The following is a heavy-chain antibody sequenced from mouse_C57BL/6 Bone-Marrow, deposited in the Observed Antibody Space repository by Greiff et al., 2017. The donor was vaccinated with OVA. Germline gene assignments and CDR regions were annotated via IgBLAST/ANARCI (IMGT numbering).Heavy chain of an antibody. D-gene: IGHD1-1*01. CDR1: GFTFTDYY. CDR2: IRNKANGYTT. V-gene: IGHV7-3*01. CDR3: ARSFKFITTVVRWYCDV. J-gene: IGHJ1*03. Sequence: EVQVVESGGGLVQPGGSLSLSCAASGFTFTDYYMSWVRQPPGKALEWLGFIRNKANGYTTEYSASVKGRFTISRDNSQSILYLQMNALRAEDSATYYCARSFKFITTVVRWYCDVWGTGTTVTVSS.